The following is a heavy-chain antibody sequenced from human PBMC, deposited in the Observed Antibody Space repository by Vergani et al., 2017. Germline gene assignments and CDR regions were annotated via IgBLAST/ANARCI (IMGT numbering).Heavy chain of an antibody. J-gene: IGHJ6*02. CDR2: IYYSGST. Sequence: QVQLQESGPGLVKPSQTLSLTCTVSGGSISSGGYYWSWIRQHPGKGLEWIGYIYYSGSTYYNPSLKGRVTISVDTSKNQFSLKLSSVTAADTAVYYCARDGAAAGNYYGMDGWGQGTTVTVSS. CDR1: GGSISSGGYY. D-gene: IGHD6-13*01. CDR3: ARDGAAAGNYYGMDG. V-gene: IGHV4-31*03.